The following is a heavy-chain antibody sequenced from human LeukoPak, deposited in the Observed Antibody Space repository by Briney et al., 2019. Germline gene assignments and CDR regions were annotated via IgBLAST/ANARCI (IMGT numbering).Heavy chain of an antibody. V-gene: IGHV3-30*04. Sequence: PGGSLRLSCAASGFTFSSYAMHWVRQAPGKGLEWVAVISYDGSNKYYADSVKGRFTISRDNSKNTLYLQMNSLRAEDTAVYYCANPDTHRGFHSWQYQLLSSYCYYGMDVWGQGTTVTVSS. CDR1: GFTFSSYA. CDR2: ISYDGSNK. J-gene: IGHJ6*02. D-gene: IGHD2-2*01. CDR3: ANPDTHRGFHSWQYQLLSSYCYYGMDV.